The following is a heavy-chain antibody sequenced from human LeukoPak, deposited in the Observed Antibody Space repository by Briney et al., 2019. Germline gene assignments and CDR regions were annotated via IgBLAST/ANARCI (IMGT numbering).Heavy chain of an antibody. CDR2: IHYTGTT. V-gene: IGHV4-59*08. D-gene: IGHD1-26*01. Sequence: XXXGSINXXXWSXXRQXPXXXXXXIGDIHYTGTTKYNPSVKSRVTISIDTSKNQFSLELSSVTATDTAVYFCATNRVGTYDRPFDIWGQGTMVTVSS. CDR3: ATNRVGTYDRPFDI. J-gene: IGHJ3*02. CDR1: XGSINXXX.